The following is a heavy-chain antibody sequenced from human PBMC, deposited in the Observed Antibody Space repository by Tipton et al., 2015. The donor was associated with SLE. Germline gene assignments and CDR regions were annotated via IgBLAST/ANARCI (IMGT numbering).Heavy chain of an antibody. CDR2: TRNKVNSHTT. J-gene: IGHJ4*02. V-gene: IGHV3-72*01. CDR3: VAIGSDYRHFDY. CDR1: GFIFSDHY. D-gene: IGHD5-12*01. Sequence: SLRLSCAASGFIFSDHYMDWVRQAPGKGLEWVGRTRNKVNSHTTEYAASVKGRFTISRDDSENSLYLQMNSLKTEDTAVYYCVAIGSDYRHFDYWGQGILVTVSS.